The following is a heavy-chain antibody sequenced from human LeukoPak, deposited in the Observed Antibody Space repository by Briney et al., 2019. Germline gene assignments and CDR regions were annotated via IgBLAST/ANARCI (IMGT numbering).Heavy chain of an antibody. Sequence: PGGSLRLSCAASGFTFSSYWMSWVRQAPGKGLEWVANIKQDGSEKYYVDSVKGRFTISRDNAKNSLYLQMNSLRAEDTALYYCAKGWRGYYYGSGSRGYDYWGQGTLVTVSS. CDR1: GFTFSSYW. CDR2: IKQDGSEK. CDR3: AKGWRGYYYGSGSRGYDY. D-gene: IGHD3-10*01. J-gene: IGHJ4*02. V-gene: IGHV3-7*03.